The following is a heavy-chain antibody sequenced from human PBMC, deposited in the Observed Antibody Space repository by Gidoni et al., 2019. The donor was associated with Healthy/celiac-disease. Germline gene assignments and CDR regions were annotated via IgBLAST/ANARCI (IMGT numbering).Heavy chain of an antibody. Sequence: QVQLVQSGAEVQKPGASVKVSCKASGYTFTRYYMHWVRQAPGQGLEWMGIINPSGGSTSYAQKFQGRVTMTRDTSTSTVYMELSSLRSEDTAVYYCAREGGIVVVPAAILGYWGQGTLVTVSS. CDR1: GYTFTRYY. V-gene: IGHV1-46*01. D-gene: IGHD2-2*02. J-gene: IGHJ4*02. CDR2: INPSGGST. CDR3: AREGGIVVVPAAILGY.